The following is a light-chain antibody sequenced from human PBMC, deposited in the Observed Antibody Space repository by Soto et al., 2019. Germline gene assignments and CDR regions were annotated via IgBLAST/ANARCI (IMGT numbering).Light chain of an antibody. J-gene: IGKJ1*01. V-gene: IGKV1-6*01. CDR2: AAS. CDR3: LQDYNYPWT. Sequence: AIPMTQSPSSLSASVGDRVTITCRASQGIRDDLGWYQQKPGKAPKLLIYAASSLQSGVPSRFSGSGSGTDFTLTISSLQPEDFATYYCLQDYNYPWTFGQGTKVEIK. CDR1: QGIRDD.